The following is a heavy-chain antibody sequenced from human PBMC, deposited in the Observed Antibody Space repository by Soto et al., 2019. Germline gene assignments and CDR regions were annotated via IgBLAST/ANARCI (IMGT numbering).Heavy chain of an antibody. CDR3: ARDGLVRGYCTNGVCYLRGYMDV. CDR2: ILYDGSNK. CDR1: GFTFSSYG. D-gene: IGHD2-8*01. V-gene: IGHV3-33*01. Sequence: GGSLRLSCAASGFTFSSYGMHWVRQAPGKGLEWVEVILYDGSNKYYADSVKGRFTISRDNSKNTLYLQINSLRAEDTAVYYCARDGLVRGYCTNGVCYLRGYMDVWGKGTTVTVSS. J-gene: IGHJ6*03.